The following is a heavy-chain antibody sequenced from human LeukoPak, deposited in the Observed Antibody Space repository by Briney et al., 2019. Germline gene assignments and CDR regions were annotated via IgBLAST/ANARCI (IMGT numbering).Heavy chain of an antibody. J-gene: IGHJ4*02. Sequence: GGSLSLSCAASGFTFSRYWMSWVRQSPRQGLEWVANIKQDGSEKYYVHSVKGRFTISRDNAKNSLFLQMNSLRAEATAIYYCATAGGGPRTPFDYWGQGILVTVSS. V-gene: IGHV3-7*05. CDR1: GFTFSRYW. CDR3: ATAGGGPRTPFDY. D-gene: IGHD1-1*01. CDR2: IKQDGSEK.